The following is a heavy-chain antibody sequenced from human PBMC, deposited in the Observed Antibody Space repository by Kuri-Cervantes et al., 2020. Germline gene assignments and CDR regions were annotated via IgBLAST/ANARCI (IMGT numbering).Heavy chain of an antibody. CDR3: AIDRPYESSGYYHWFDP. V-gene: IGHV4-4*07. Sequence: AETLSLTCTASGGSISSYYWSWIRQPAGKGLEWIGRIYTSGSTNYNPSLKSRVTMSVDTSKNQFSLKLSSVTAADTAVYYCAIDRPYESSGYYHWFDPWGQGTLVTVSS. D-gene: IGHD3-22*01. J-gene: IGHJ5*02. CDR2: IYTSGST. CDR1: GGSISSYY.